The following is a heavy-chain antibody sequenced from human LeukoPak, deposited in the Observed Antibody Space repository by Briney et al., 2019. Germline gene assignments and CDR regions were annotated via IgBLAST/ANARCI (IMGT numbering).Heavy chain of an antibody. Sequence: GGSLRLSCAASGFTFSTYNVNWVRQAPGKGLEWVSSITSSSSYIYYADSVKGRFTISRDNAKNSLYLQMNSLRAEDTAVYYCARGDILTGYGFDYWGQGTLVTVSS. CDR2: ITSSSSYI. CDR1: GFTFSTYN. D-gene: IGHD3-9*01. V-gene: IGHV3-21*01. J-gene: IGHJ4*02. CDR3: ARGDILTGYGFDY.